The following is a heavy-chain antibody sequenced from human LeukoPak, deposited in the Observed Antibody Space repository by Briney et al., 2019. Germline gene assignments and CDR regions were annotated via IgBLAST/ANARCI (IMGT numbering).Heavy chain of an antibody. Sequence: GGSLRLSCAASGFTFSSYAMNWVRQAPGKGLEWVSTITGSGGTTYYADSVKGRFTISRDNSKNTLYLQMHSLRVEDTAVFYCAKDRGGSYFVDFQHWSQGTLVTVSS. CDR1: GFTFSSYA. D-gene: IGHD1-26*01. CDR2: ITGSGGTT. V-gene: IGHV3-23*01. J-gene: IGHJ1*01. CDR3: AKDRGGSYFVDFQH.